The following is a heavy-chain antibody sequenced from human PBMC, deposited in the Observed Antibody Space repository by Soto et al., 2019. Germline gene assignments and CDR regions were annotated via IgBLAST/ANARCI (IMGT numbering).Heavy chain of an antibody. CDR1: GFTFSSYS. CDR3: ARGFSGPDEYYYYYMDV. D-gene: IGHD3-10*01. Sequence: GGSLRLSCAASGFTFSSYSMNWVRQAPGKGLEWVSSISSSSSYIYYADSVKGRFTISRDNAKNSLYLQMNSLRAEDTAVYYCARGFSGPDEYYYYYMDVWGKGTTVTVSS. V-gene: IGHV3-21*01. CDR2: ISSSSSYI. J-gene: IGHJ6*03.